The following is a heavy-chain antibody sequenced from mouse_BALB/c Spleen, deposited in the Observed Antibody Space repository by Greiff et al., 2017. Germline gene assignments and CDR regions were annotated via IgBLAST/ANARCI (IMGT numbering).Heavy chain of an antibody. Sequence: VKVVESGGGLVQPGGSRKLSCAASGFTFSSFGMHWVRQAPEKGLEWVAYISSGSSTIYYADTVKGRFTISRDNPKNTLFLQMTSLRSEDTAMYYCARRGFIEHYYAMDYWGQGTSVTVSS. J-gene: IGHJ4*01. CDR1: GFTFSSFG. V-gene: IGHV5-17*02. D-gene: IGHD1-2*01. CDR2: ISSGSSTI. CDR3: ARRGFIEHYYAMDY.